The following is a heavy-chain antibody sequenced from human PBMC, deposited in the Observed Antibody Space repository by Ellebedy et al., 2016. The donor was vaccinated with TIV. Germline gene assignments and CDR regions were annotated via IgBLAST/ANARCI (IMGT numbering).Heavy chain of an antibody. J-gene: IGHJ5*02. CDR1: GDSISSSNYY. V-gene: IGHV4-39*01. CDR2: FHSSGGT. D-gene: IGHD1-26*01. Sequence: MPSETLSLTCTVSGDSISSSNYYWGWIRQPPGRGLEWLGSFHSSGGTYYNPSLRGRVTISVDTSKNQFPLKLTSVTATETAVFYCARGYGWSWYNWFDPWGQGTQVTVSS. CDR3: ARGYGWSWYNWFDP.